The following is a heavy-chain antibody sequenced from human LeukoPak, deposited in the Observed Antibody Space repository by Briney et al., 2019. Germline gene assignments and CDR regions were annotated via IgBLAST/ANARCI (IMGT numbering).Heavy chain of an antibody. V-gene: IGHV5-51*01. D-gene: IGHD3-22*01. CDR2: ISPGDSAT. Sequence: KPGASLKISCKGSGYSFTSYWIGWVRQIPRKGLEWMGIISPGDSATRYSPSFQGQVTISADKAISTAYLQWSSLKASDTAMYYCASSYYDSSGLLNWFDPWGQGTLVTVSS. CDR1: GYSFTSYW. J-gene: IGHJ5*02. CDR3: ASSYYDSSGLLNWFDP.